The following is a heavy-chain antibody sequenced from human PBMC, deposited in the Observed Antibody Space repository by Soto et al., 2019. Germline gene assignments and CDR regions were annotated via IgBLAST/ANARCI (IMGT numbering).Heavy chain of an antibody. J-gene: IGHJ4*02. V-gene: IGHV1-69*13. CDR3: ARGAAAGTDDDFDY. Sequence: GASVKVSCKASGGTFSSYAISWVRQAPGQGLEWMGGIIPIFGTANYAQKFQGRVTITADESTSTAYMELSSLRSEDTAVYYCARGAAAGTDDDFDYWGQGTLVTVSS. CDR2: IIPIFGTA. CDR1: GGTFSSYA. D-gene: IGHD6-13*01.